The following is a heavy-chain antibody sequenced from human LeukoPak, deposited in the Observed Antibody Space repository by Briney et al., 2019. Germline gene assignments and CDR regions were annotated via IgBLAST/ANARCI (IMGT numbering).Heavy chain of an antibody. J-gene: IGHJ3*02. CDR2: IYYSGST. Sequence: PSETLSLTCTVSGGSISSSSYYWGWIRQPPGKGLEWIGSIYYSGSTYYNPSLKSRVTISVDTSKNQFSLKLSSVTAADTAVYYCARPYITMTGIHAFDIWGQGTMVTVSS. CDR3: ARPYITMTGIHAFDI. V-gene: IGHV4-39*01. CDR1: GGSISSSSYY. D-gene: IGHD3-22*01.